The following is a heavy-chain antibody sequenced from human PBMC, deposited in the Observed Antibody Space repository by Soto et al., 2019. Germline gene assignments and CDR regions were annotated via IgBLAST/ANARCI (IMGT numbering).Heavy chain of an antibody. CDR2: IYSSGST. D-gene: IGHD6-13*01. CDR1: GGSISSSNYY. V-gene: IGHV4-39*01. Sequence: SETLSLTCTVSGGSISSSNYYWGWIRQPPGKGLEWIGSIYSSGSTYYNPSLKSRVTISVDTSKNQFSLKLSSLTAADTALYNCARPHRPIPAGPFDYWGQGTLVTVSS. CDR3: ARPHRPIPAGPFDY. J-gene: IGHJ4*02.